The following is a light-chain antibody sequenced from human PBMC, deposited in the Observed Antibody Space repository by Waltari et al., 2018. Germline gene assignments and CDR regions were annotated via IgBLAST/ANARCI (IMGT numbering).Light chain of an antibody. Sequence: SYVLTQPPSVSVAPGKTARISCGGNSIRSKSVHWYQQKPGQAPVLVISYDNDRPSGIPERFSGSKSENTATLTITRVEAGDEADYYCQVWESSSDYYVFGTGTKVTVL. V-gene: IGLV3-21*01. J-gene: IGLJ1*01. CDR3: QVWESSSDYYV. CDR1: SIRSKS. CDR2: YDN.